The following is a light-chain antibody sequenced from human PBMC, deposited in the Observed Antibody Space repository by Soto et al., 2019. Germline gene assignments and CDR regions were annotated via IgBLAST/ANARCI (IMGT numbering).Light chain of an antibody. CDR2: GAS. Sequence: EIVLTHSPATLSVSPGGRATLSCRASQSVGSNLAWYQQKPGQAPRLLIYGASTRATGIPARFSGSGSGTEFTLTISSLQSEDFAVYYCQQYNNWPPITFGQGTRLEIK. CDR3: QQYNNWPPIT. J-gene: IGKJ5*01. CDR1: QSVGSN. V-gene: IGKV3-15*01.